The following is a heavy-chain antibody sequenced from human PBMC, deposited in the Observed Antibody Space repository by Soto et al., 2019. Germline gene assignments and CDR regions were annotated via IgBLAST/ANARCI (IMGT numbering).Heavy chain of an antibody. CDR2: INAGNGNT. Sequence: ASVKVSRKASGYTFTSYAMHCVRQAPGQRLEWMGWINAGNGNTKYSQKFQGRVTITRDTSASTAYMELSSLRSEDTAVYYCARRHDILTGYTKYYYYGMDVWGQGTTVTV. J-gene: IGHJ6*02. CDR1: GYTFTSYA. V-gene: IGHV1-3*01. D-gene: IGHD3-9*01. CDR3: ARRHDILTGYTKYYYYGMDV.